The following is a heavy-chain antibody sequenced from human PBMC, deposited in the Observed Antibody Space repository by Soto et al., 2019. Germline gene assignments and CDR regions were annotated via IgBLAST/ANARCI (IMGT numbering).Heavy chain of an antibody. CDR3: ARETDGMDV. Sequence: QVQLVESGGGVVQPGRSLRLSCAASGFTFSSYAMHWVRQAPGKGLEWVAVISYDASEKYYAYSVKGRFTISRDNSKNTLYVQMNSLRAEDTAVYYCARETDGMDVWGQGTTVTVSS. V-gene: IGHV3-30-3*01. CDR2: ISYDASEK. J-gene: IGHJ6*02. CDR1: GFTFSSYA.